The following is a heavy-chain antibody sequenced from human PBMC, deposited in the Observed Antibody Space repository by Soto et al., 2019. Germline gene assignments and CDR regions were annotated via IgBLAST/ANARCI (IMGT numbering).Heavy chain of an antibody. CDR1: GYTFTSYG. CDR3: AREGRARLPRYGMDV. V-gene: IGHV1-18*01. CDR2: ISAYNGNT. J-gene: IGHJ6*02. Sequence: ASVKVSCKASGYTFTSYGISWVRQAPGQGREWMEWISAYNGNTNYAQKLQGRVTMTTDTSTSTAYMELRSLRSDDTAVHYCAREGRARLPRYGMDVWGQGTTVTVSS. D-gene: IGHD3-10*01.